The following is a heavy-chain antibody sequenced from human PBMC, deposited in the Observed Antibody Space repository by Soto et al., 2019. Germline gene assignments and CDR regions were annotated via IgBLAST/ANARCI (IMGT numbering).Heavy chain of an antibody. CDR1: GFMFSDYA. V-gene: IGHV3-23*01. CDR3: EKDAIANDGIWLMDS. J-gene: IGHJ5*02. D-gene: IGHD3-16*01. CDR2: LLRPGRST. Sequence: GSLRLSCAASGFMFSDYAMTWARQAPGKELEWVSGLLRPGRSTYYADSVKGRFTISGDTSANTVYLQMDSPRAEDTAVYYCEKDAIANDGIWLMDSWGQGTVVTVYS.